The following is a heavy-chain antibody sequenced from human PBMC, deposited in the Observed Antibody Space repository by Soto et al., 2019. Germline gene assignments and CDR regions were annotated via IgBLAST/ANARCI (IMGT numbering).Heavy chain of an antibody. J-gene: IGHJ3*02. D-gene: IGHD2-8*01. Sequence: QVQLQESGPGLVKPSQTLSLICTVSGDSISSDNYFWSWIRQPPGQGLEWIGYISNRGTPYYNPSLKSRVTISLDTSKNWFSLDMYSVTAADTAVYYCAREVNVVALSDAFDIWGQGTMVTVSS. CDR2: ISNRGTP. V-gene: IGHV4-30-4*01. CDR1: GDSISSDNYF. CDR3: AREVNVVALSDAFDI.